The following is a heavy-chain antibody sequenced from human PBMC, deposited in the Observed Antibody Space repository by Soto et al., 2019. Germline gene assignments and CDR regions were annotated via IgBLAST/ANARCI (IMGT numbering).Heavy chain of an antibody. CDR2: IIPIFGTA. CDR3: ARVTPGYDFWSGYFDY. D-gene: IGHD3-3*01. V-gene: IGHV1-69*06. J-gene: IGHJ4*02. Sequence: SVKVSCKASGGTFSSYAISWVRQAPGQGLEWMGGIIPIFGTANYAQKFQGRVTITADKSTSTAYMELSSLRSEDTAVYYCARVTPGYDFWSGYFDYWGQGTLVTVSS. CDR1: GGTFSSYA.